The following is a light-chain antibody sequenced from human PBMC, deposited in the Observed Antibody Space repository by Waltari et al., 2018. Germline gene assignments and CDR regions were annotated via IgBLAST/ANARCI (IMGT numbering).Light chain of an antibody. CDR1: QSFSSN. V-gene: IGKV3-15*01. J-gene: IGKJ1*01. CDR2: GPS. CDR3: QQYNNWPPT. Sequence: EIVMTQSLATLSVSPGERATLSCRASQSFSSNLAWYQQKPGHAPRLLIHGPSTRSTGIPARFSGSWSGTEFTLTISSLQSEDFAVYYCQQYNNWPPTFGQGTKVEIK.